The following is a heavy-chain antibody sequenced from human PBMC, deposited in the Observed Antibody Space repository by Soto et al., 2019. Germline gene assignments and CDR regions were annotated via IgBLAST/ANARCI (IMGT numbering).Heavy chain of an antibody. CDR1: GGSVSSGSYY. D-gene: IGHD5-12*01. CDR3: AIVLLSTITLDY. V-gene: IGHV4-61*01. Sequence: SETLSLTCAVSGGSVSSGSYYWSWIRQPPGKGLEWIGYIYYSGSTNYNPSLKSRVTISVDTSKNQFSVKLSSVTAADTAVYYCAIVLLSTITLDYWGQGTVVTVSS. CDR2: IYYSGST. J-gene: IGHJ4*02.